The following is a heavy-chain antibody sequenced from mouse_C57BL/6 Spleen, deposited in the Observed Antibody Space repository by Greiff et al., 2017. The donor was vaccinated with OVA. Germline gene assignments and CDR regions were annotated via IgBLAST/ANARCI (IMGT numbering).Heavy chain of an antibody. CDR3: AREGYDWFAY. CDR2: IWSGGST. V-gene: IGHV2-2*01. D-gene: IGHD2-2*01. CDR1: GFSLTSYG. Sequence: QVQLKESGPGLVQPSQSLSITCTVSGFSLTSYGVHWVRQSPGKGLEWLGVIWSGGSTDYNAAFISRLSISKDNSKSQVFFKMNSLQADDTAIYYCAREGYDWFAYWGQGTLVTVSA. J-gene: IGHJ3*01.